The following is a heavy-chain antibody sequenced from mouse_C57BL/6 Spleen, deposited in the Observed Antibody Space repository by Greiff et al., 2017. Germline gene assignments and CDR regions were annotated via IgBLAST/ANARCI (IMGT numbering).Heavy chain of an antibody. CDR2: ISSGSSTI. CDR3: ARTYYYGSSYVGY. Sequence: EVMLVESGGGLVKPGGSLKLSCAASGFTFSDYGMHWVRQAPEKGLEWVAYISSGSSTIYYADTVKGRFTISRDNAKNTLFLQMTSLRSEDTAMYYCARTYYYGSSYVGYWGQGTTLTVSS. D-gene: IGHD1-1*01. J-gene: IGHJ2*01. V-gene: IGHV5-17*01. CDR1: GFTFSDYG.